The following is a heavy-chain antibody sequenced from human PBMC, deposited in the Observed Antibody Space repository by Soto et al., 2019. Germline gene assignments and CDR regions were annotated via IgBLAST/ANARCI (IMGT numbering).Heavy chain of an antibody. D-gene: IGHD3-10*01. V-gene: IGHV1-69*06. CDR1: GGTFSSYA. CDR2: IIPIFGTA. J-gene: IGHJ4*02. CDR3: ARCGSYYGSGSYSFDY. Sequence: QVQLVQSGAEVKKPGSSVKVSCKASGGTFSSYAISWVRQAPGHGLEWMGGIIPIFGTANYAQKFQGRVTITADKSSSSAYMELSSLRSEDRAVYYCARCGSYYGSGSYSFDYWGQGTLVTVSS.